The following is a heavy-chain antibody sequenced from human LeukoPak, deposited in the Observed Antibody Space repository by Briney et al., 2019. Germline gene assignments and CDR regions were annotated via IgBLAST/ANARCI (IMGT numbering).Heavy chain of an antibody. CDR1: GFTFSDYY. V-gene: IGHV3-11*04. J-gene: IGHJ3*02. CDR3: AREYDSSGYYHWTAFDI. Sequence: GGSLRLSCAASGFTFSDYYMSWIRQAPGKGLEWVSYISSSGSTIYYADSVKGRFTISRDNAKNSLYLQMNSLRAEDTAVYYCAREYDSSGYYHWTAFDIWGQGTMVTVSS. CDR2: ISSSGSTI. D-gene: IGHD3-22*01.